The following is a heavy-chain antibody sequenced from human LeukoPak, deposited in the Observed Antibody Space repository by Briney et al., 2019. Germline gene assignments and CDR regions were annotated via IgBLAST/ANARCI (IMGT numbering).Heavy chain of an antibody. CDR2: IYYSGST. Sequence: SETLSLTCTVSGVSISSYYWNWIRQPPGKGLEWIGYIYYSGSTVYNPSLKSRVTISVDTSKNQFSLKLSSVTAADTAIYYCARGGSYYGYFDYWGQGTLVTVSS. J-gene: IGHJ4*02. CDR3: ARGGSYYGYFDY. D-gene: IGHD1-26*01. CDR1: GVSISSYY. V-gene: IGHV4-59*01.